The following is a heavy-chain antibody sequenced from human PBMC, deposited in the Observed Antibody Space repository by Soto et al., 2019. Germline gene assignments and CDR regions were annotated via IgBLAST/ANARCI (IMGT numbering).Heavy chain of an antibody. D-gene: IGHD5-12*01. V-gene: IGHV1-69*13. CDR1: GGTFSSYA. CDR3: AREGDGYNSYYYYGMDV. J-gene: IGHJ6*02. Sequence: ASVKVSCKASGGTFSSYAISWVRQAPGQGLEWMGGIIPIFGTANYAQKFQGRVTITADESTSTAYMELSSLRSEDTAVYYCAREGDGYNSYYYYGMDVWGQGTTVTVSS. CDR2: IIPIFGTA.